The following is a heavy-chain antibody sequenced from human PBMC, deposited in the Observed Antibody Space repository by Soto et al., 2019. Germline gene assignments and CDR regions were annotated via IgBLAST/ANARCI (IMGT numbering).Heavy chain of an antibody. CDR1: GGSISSYY. CDR3: AKLVVEATGY. D-gene: IGHD2-15*01. CDR2: IYYSGST. J-gene: IGHJ4*01. Sequence: SETLSLTCTVSGGSISSYYWSWIRQPPGKGLEWIGYIYYSGSTNYNPSLKSRVTISVDTSKNQFSLKLSSVTAADTAVYYCAKLVVEATGYWGHGTLVTVSS. V-gene: IGHV4-59*01.